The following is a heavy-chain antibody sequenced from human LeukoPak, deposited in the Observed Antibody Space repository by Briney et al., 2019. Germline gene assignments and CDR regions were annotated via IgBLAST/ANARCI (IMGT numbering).Heavy chain of an antibody. CDR3: VRDFNWAFDS. CDR2: VWTVNGVT. CDR1: GFIFSDSS. J-gene: IGHJ4*02. V-gene: IGHV3-48*02. Sequence: PGGSLRLSCTASGFIFSDSSVNWVRQAPGKGLGWVSHVWTVNGVTHYADSVRGRFTIGRDNAKNSLTLQMSSLRDEDTAVYYCVRDFNWAFDSWGQGALVTVSS. D-gene: IGHD3-16*01.